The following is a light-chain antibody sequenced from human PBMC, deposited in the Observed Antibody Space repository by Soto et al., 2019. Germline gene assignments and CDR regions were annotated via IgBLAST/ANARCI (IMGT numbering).Light chain of an antibody. CDR3: QQYDSPPWT. V-gene: IGKV1-5*03. Sequence: DIQMTQSPSTLSASVGDRVTITCRASQSISSWLAWYQQKPGKAPNLLIYKASSLESGVPSRFSGSGSGTEVTLTISSLQPDDFATYYCQQYDSPPWTFGQGTKVEIK. CDR2: KAS. J-gene: IGKJ1*01. CDR1: QSISSW.